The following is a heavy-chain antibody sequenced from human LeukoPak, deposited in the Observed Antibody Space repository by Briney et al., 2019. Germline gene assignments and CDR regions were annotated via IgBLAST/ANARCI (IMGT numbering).Heavy chain of an antibody. J-gene: IGHJ5*02. CDR2: IIPIFGTA. D-gene: IGHD1-26*01. CDR3: ARGPGGAVHARRTDRFDP. CDR1: GGTFSSYA. Sequence: GASVKVSCKASGGTFSSYAISWVRQAPGQGLEWMGGIIPIFGTANYAQKFQGRVTITADKSTSTAYMELSSLRSEDTAVYYCARGPGGAVHARRTDRFDPWGQGTLVTVSS. V-gene: IGHV1-69*06.